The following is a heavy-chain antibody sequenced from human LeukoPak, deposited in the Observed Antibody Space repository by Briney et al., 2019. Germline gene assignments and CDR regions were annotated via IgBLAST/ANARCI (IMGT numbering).Heavy chain of an antibody. CDR1: GYTFTVYY. CDR3: ERVGSVDFDY. V-gene: IGHV1-2*02. Sequence: AAVKLTLSSSGYTFTVYYMPRVRQPPGQGLEWMGWINPNSGGTNYAQKFQGRVTMTRDTSISTAYMELSRLRSDDTSVYYCERVGSVDFDYWG. CDR2: INPNSGGT. J-gene: IGHJ4*01. D-gene: IGHD2-21*01.